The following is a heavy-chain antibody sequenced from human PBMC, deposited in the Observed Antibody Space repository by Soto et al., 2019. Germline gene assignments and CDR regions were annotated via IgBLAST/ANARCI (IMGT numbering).Heavy chain of an antibody. CDR1: GGTFSSYA. D-gene: IGHD3-22*01. V-gene: IGHV1-69*13. CDR3: ARADSSGYYYRFQH. CDR2: IIPIFGTA. Sequence: RASVKDSCKASGGTFSSYAISWVRQALGQGLEWMGGIIPIFGTANYAQKFQGRVTITADESTSTAYMELSSLRSEDTAVYYCARADSSGYYYRFQHWGQGTLVTVSS. J-gene: IGHJ1*01.